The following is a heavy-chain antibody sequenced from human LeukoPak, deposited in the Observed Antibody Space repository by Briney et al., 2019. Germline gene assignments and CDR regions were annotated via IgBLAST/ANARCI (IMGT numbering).Heavy chain of an antibody. CDR1: GFTFSSYA. V-gene: IGHV3-30*14. D-gene: IGHD2-15*01. CDR3: ARDYLTTPGYYYYGMDV. J-gene: IGHJ6*02. CDR2: ISYDGSNK. Sequence: GGSLRLSCAASGFTFSSYAVHWVRQAPGKGLEWVAVISYDGSNKYYADSVKGRFTISRDNSKNTLYLQMNSLRAEDTAVYYCARDYLTTPGYYYYGMDVWGQGTTVTVSS.